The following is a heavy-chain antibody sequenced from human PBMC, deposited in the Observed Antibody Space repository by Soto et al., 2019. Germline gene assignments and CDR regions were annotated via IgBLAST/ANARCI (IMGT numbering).Heavy chain of an antibody. V-gene: IGHV1-18*01. CDR2: ISAYNGNT. J-gene: IGHJ3*02. CDR3: ARDQGREYYDILTGYYKSADDAFDI. CDR1: GYTFTSYG. Sequence: ASVKVSCKASGYTFTSYGISWVRQAPGQGLEWMGWISAYNGNTNYAQKLQGRVTMTTDTSTSTAYMELRSLRSDDTAVYYCARDQGREYYDILTGYYKSADDAFDIWGQGTMVTVSS. D-gene: IGHD3-9*01.